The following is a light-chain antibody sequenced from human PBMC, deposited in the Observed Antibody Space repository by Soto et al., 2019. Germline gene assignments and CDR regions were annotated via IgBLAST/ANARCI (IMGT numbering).Light chain of an antibody. V-gene: IGLV3-1*01. CDR3: QAWDSSTVV. CDR1: KLGDKY. CDR2: QDS. J-gene: IGLJ2*01. Sequence: SYELTQPPSVSVSPGQTASITCSGDKLGDKYACWYHQKPRQSPVLVIYQDSKRPSGIPERFSGSNSGNTATLTISGTQAMDEADYYCQAWDSSTVVFGGGTKLTVL.